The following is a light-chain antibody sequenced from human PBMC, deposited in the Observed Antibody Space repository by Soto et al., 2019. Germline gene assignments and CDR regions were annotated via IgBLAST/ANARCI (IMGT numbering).Light chain of an antibody. CDR1: SSNIGAGYD. V-gene: IGLV1-40*01. CDR3: QSYDSSLSGRV. CDR2: GNN. J-gene: IGLJ1*01. Sequence: QSVLTQPPSVSGAPGQRVTISCTGSSSNIGAGYDVHWYQQLPGTAPKRLIYGNNNRPSGVPGRFSGSKSGTSASLAITGLQAEDEADYYCQSYDSSLSGRVFGSGTKLTVL.